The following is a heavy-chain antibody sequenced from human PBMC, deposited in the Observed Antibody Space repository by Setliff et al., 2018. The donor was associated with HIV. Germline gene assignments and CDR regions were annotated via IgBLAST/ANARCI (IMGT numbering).Heavy chain of an antibody. Sequence: PSETLSLTCTVSGGSISSGSYYWGWIRQPPGKGLEWIGSIYYSGSTSYNPSLKSRVTISVDTSKNQFSLNLSSVTAADTAVYYCARGGINPRVAPYYFFYMDVWGKGTTVTVSS. CDR3: ARGGINPRVAPYYFFYMDV. CDR1: GGSISSGSYY. V-gene: IGHV4-39*07. J-gene: IGHJ6*03. CDR2: IYYSGST. D-gene: IGHD3-3*01.